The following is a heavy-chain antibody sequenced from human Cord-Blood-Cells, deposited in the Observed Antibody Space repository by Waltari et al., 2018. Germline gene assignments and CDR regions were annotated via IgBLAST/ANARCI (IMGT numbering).Heavy chain of an antibody. CDR2: IYSGGST. CDR3: ARGGAQFPRDAFDI. V-gene: IGHV3-53*04. J-gene: IGHJ3*02. D-gene: IGHD2-21*01. Sequence: EVQLVESGGGLVQPGGSLRLSRSASGFPVRSHYLRWARQAPGKGLEWVSVIYSGGSTYYADSVKGRFTISRHNSKNTLYLQMNSLRAEDTAVYYCARGGAQFPRDAFDIWGQGTMVTVSS. CDR1: GFPVRSHY.